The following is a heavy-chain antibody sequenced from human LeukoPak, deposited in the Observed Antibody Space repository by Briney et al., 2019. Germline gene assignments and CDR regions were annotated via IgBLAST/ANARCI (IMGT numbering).Heavy chain of an antibody. CDR3: ARHRLSSYTYMDV. V-gene: IGHV5-51*01. CDR2: VYPGDSDT. D-gene: IGHD5-12*01. J-gene: IGHJ6*03. Sequence: GESLKISCKGSGYSFTDYWIGWVRQMPGKGLEWMGFVYPGDSDTRYSPSFQVQVTISADKSINTAYLQWSTLEASDTAMYYCARHRLSSYTYMDVWGKGTTVTISS. CDR1: GYSFTDYW.